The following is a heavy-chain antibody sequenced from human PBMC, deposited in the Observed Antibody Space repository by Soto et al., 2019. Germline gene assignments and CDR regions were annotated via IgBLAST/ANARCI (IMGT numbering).Heavy chain of an antibody. CDR1: GYAFTTYG. CDR3: ARGRYGDY. CDR2: ISAHNGNT. V-gene: IGHV1-18*01. J-gene: IGHJ4*02. D-gene: IGHD1-1*01. Sequence: QVHLVQSGAEVKKPGASVKVSCKGSGYAFTTYGITWVRQAPGQGLEWMGWISAHNGNTNYAQKLQGRVPVTRDPSTSTAYMELRSLSSDDTAVYYCARGRYGDYWGKGALVTVSS.